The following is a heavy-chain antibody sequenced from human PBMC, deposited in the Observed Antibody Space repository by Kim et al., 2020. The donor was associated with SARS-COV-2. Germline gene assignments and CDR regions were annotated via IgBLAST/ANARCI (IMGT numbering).Heavy chain of an antibody. Sequence: GESLKISCKGSGYSFTSYWISWVRQMPGKGLEWMGRIDPSDSYTNYSPSFQGHVTISADKSISTAYLQWSSLKASDTAMYYCARLGARTIGSGSYYAYWGQGTLVTVSS. D-gene: IGHD1-26*01. J-gene: IGHJ4*02. CDR2: IDPSDSYT. CDR1: GYSFTSYW. V-gene: IGHV5-10-1*01. CDR3: ARLGARTIGSGSYYAY.